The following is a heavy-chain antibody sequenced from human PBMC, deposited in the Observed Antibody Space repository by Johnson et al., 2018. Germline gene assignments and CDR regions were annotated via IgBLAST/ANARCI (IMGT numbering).Heavy chain of an antibody. D-gene: IGHD2-2*01. CDR2: LSYDGSNK. Sequence: QVQLVESGGGVVQPGRSLRLSCAASGFTFSSYAMHWVRQAPGKGLEWVAVLSYDGSNKYYADSVKGRFTISRDNPKNTMYLQRNSLRVEDTAVYYCAKKEGRGCTSITCFGYDYWGQGTLVTVSS. V-gene: IGHV3-30*04. CDR1: GFTFSSYA. CDR3: AKKEGRGCTSITCFGYDY. J-gene: IGHJ4*02.